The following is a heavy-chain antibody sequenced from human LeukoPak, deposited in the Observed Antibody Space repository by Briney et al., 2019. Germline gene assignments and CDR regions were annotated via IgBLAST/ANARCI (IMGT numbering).Heavy chain of an antibody. Sequence: ASVKVSCKSSGYRFTSFGISWVRQAPGQGLEWMGWISVYYGNTTYAQKFQDRVTMTTDKSTTTAYMELRGLRSDDTAVYYCARDRGYTVFTLGVNDYWGQGTLVTVPS. D-gene: IGHD3-22*01. V-gene: IGHV1-18*01. CDR3: ARDRGYTVFTLGVNDY. J-gene: IGHJ4*02. CDR1: GYRFTSFG. CDR2: ISVYYGNT.